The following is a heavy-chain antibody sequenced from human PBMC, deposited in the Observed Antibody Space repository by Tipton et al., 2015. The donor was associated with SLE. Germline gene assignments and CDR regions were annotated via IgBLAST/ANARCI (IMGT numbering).Heavy chain of an antibody. CDR3: ARFHSGYDPYYFDY. CDR2: IDHDGSGT. V-gene: IGHV3-74*01. D-gene: IGHD5-12*01. J-gene: IGHJ4*02. Sequence: SLRLSCAASGFTFNNYWMHWFRQVPGKGLEWVSRIDHDGSGTSYADSVEDRFTISRDNTKKTLYLQMNSLRAEDTAVYYCARFHSGYDPYYFDYWGQGTLVTVSS. CDR1: GFTFNNYW.